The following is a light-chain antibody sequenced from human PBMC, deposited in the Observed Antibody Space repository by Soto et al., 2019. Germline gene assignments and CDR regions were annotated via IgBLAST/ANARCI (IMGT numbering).Light chain of an antibody. CDR2: DAS. J-gene: IGKJ1*01. Sequence: ILMTQSPATLSVSPGERATLSCRASQSVSNNLAWYQQKPGQAPRLLIYDASTRATGIPARFSGSGSGTEFTLTISGLQSEDFAVYYCQQYHNLPPWTFGQGTKVEIK. V-gene: IGKV3-15*01. CDR1: QSVSNN. CDR3: QQYHNLPPWT.